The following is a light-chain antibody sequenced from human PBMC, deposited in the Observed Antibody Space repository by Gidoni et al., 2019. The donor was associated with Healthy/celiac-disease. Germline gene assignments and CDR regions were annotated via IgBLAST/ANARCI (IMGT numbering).Light chain of an antibody. Sequence: DIQMTQSPSSLSASVGDRVPTTCQASQDICNYLNWYQQKPGKAPKLLIYDASDLETGVPSMFSGSGSGTDFTFTISSLRPEDIATYDCQQYDNLPRELTFGGGTKVEIK. CDR3: QQYDNLPRELT. CDR1: QDICNY. V-gene: IGKV1-33*01. CDR2: DAS. J-gene: IGKJ4*01.